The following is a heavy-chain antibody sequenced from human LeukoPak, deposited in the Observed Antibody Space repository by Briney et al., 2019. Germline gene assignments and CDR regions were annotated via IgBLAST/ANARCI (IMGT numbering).Heavy chain of an antibody. CDR1: GGSISSGDYY. Sequence: KPSQTLSLTCTVSGGSISSGDYYWSWIRQPPGKGLEWIGYIYYSGSTYYNPSLKSRVTTSVDTSKNQFSLKLSSVTAADTAVYYCARDAQQQWGYFDYWGQGTLVTVSS. V-gene: IGHV4-30-4*08. J-gene: IGHJ4*02. CDR3: ARDAQQQWGYFDY. CDR2: IYYSGST. D-gene: IGHD6-13*01.